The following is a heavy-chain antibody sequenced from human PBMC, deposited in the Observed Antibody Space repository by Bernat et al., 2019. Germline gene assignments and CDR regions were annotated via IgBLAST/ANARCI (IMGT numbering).Heavy chain of an antibody. D-gene: IGHD5-12*01. J-gene: IGHJ4*02. CDR1: GGSISSYY. V-gene: IGHV4-59*01. CDR3: ARALYSGYELDY. CDR2: IYYSGST. Sequence: QVQLQESGPGLVKPSETLSLTCTVSGGSISSYYWSWFRQPPGKGLEWIGYIYYSGSTNYNPALKNPVTISVDTSKNQFSLKLSSVTAADTAVYYCARALYSGYELDYWGQGTLVTVSS.